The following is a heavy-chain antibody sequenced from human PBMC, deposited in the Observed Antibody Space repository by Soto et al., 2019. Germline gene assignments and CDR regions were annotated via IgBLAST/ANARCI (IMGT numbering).Heavy chain of an antibody. V-gene: IGHV1-46*01. CDR2: INPGGGSA. CDR1: GSAITRYY. Sequence: QVDLVQSGAEVKKPGASVTISCKASGSAITRYYIHWVRQAPGRGLEWMGIINPGGGSASYAQKFQDRVTIDKDTATGTVYMDLRSLRTEDTAVYYCARDTSGWSLNGLDVLGQGTTVNVSS. J-gene: IGHJ6*02. CDR3: ARDTSGWSLNGLDV. D-gene: IGHD6-19*01.